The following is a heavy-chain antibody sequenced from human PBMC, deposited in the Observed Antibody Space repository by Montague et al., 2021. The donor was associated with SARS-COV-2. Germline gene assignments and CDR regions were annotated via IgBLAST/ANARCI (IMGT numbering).Heavy chain of an antibody. J-gene: IGHJ4*02. Sequence: ETLSLTCSVSGGSISSSSHYWAWIRQPPGRRLESIGTIYYSGTTLYHPSLKSRITMSVDMSDNQFSLQLNSVSATDTAIYYCARAQMAVTEYYPDYWGQGILVTVSS. D-gene: IGHD2/OR15-2a*01. CDR2: IYYSGTT. CDR3: ARAQMAVTEYYPDY. V-gene: IGHV4-39*01. CDR1: GGSISSSSHY.